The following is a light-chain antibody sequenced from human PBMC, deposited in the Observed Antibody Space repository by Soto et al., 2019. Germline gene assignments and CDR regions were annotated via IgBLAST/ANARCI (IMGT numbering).Light chain of an antibody. J-gene: IGKJ1*01. CDR2: GAS. CDR1: QGITSW. CDR3: QHYNSYSEA. Sequence: AIRMTQSPSSLSASTGDRVTITCRSSQGITSWLVWYQQKPGKAPKLLIYGASTLQSGVPSRFGGSGSGTEFTLTIRSLQPDDFATYYCQHYNSYSEAFGQGTKVDIK. V-gene: IGKV1-8*01.